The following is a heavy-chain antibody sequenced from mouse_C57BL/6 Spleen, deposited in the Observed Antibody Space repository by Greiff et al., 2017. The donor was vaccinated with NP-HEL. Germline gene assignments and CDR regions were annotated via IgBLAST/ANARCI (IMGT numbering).Heavy chain of an antibody. CDR3: ARGGHDYDFAWFAY. CDR2: INPNNGGT. J-gene: IGHJ3*01. D-gene: IGHD2-4*01. CDR1: GYTFTDYY. Sequence: EVQLQQSGPELVKPGASVKISCKASGYTFTDYYMNWVKQSHGKSLEWIGDINPNNGGTSYNQKFKGKATLTVDKSSSTAYMELRSLTSEDSAVYYCARGGHDYDFAWFAYWGQGTLVTVSA. V-gene: IGHV1-26*01.